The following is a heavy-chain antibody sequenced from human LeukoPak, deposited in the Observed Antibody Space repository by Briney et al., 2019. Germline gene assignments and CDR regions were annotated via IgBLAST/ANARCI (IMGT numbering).Heavy chain of an antibody. V-gene: IGHV3-30-3*01. J-gene: IGHJ4*02. Sequence: GGSLRLSCAASGFTLSSYAMHWVRQAPGKGLEWVAVISYDGSNKYYADSVKGRFTISRDNAKNSLYLQMNSLRAEDTAVYYCAREGGDYGPTALDYWGQGTLVTVSS. CDR2: ISYDGSNK. CDR1: GFTLSSYA. D-gene: IGHD4-17*01. CDR3: AREGGDYGPTALDY.